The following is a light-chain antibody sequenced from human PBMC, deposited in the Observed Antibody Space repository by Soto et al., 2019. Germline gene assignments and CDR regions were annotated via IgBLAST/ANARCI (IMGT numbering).Light chain of an antibody. Sequence: PSTQSASVGDRVTITCRAGQSIDSWLAWYQQKPGKAPNLLIYKASSLESGVPSRFSGSGSGTEFTLTISSLQPDDFATYYCQQYNNYFRTFGQGTKVDIK. V-gene: IGKV1-5*03. CDR3: QQYNNYFRT. J-gene: IGKJ1*01. CDR2: KAS. CDR1: QSIDSW.